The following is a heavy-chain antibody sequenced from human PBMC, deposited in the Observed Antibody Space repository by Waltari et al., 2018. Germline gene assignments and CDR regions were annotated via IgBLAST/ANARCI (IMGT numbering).Heavy chain of an antibody. Sequence: QVQLQESGPGLVKPSETLSLTCTVSGGSISSYYWSWIRQPPGKGLEWIGYIYYSGSTNSTPSLKSRVTISVDTSKNQFSLKLSSVTAADTAVYYCARVRDGYSPIDYWGQGTLVTVSS. J-gene: IGHJ4*02. CDR2: IYYSGST. CDR1: GGSISSYY. V-gene: IGHV4-59*01. CDR3: ARVRDGYSPIDY. D-gene: IGHD4-4*01.